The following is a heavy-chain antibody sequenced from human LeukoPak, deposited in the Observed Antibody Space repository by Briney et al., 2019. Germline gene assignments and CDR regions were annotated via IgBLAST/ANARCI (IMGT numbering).Heavy chain of an antibody. V-gene: IGHV3-7*01. J-gene: IGHJ4*02. CDR1: AFTFNRHW. CDR3: ARLSGESTIYDY. CDR2: IRQDGSAK. Sequence: GSLRLSCVASAFTFNRHWMSWVRQAPGKGLEWVATIRQDGSAKYYLDSVKGRFIISRDNAKNSLSLQMDSLRVEDTAVYYCARLSGESTIYDYWGQGTLVTVSS. D-gene: IGHD5/OR15-5a*01.